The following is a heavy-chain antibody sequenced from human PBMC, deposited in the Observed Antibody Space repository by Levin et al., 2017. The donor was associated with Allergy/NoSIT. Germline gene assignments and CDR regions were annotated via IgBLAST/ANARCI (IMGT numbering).Heavy chain of an antibody. CDR2: IWYDGSNK. V-gene: IGHV3-33*01. D-gene: IGHD3-10*01. J-gene: IGHJ4*02. CDR1: GFTFSSYG. CDR3: AREPVVGSGSYTFDY. Sequence: GESLKISCAASGFTFSSYGMHWVRQSPGKGLEWVAVIWYDGSNKHYADSVKGRFTISRDNSKNTLYLQMNSLRFEDTALYYCAREPVVGSGSYTFDYWGQGTLVTVSS.